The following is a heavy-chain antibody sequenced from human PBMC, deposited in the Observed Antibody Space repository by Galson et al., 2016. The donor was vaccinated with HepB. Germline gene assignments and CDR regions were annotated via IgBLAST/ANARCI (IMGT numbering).Heavy chain of an antibody. CDR3: AKDLHVDPVIVEILSSYFDS. CDR1: GFTFSSYV. J-gene: IGHJ4*02. D-gene: IGHD1-26*01. Sequence: LRLSCAASGFTFSSYVMSWVRQAPGKGLEWVSSISGSGVTTYYRDSVKGRFTISRDNSKNTLYLQMSSLRAEDTAVYYCAKDLHVDPVIVEILSSYFDSWGQGTLVTVSS. CDR2: ISGSGVTT. V-gene: IGHV3-23*01.